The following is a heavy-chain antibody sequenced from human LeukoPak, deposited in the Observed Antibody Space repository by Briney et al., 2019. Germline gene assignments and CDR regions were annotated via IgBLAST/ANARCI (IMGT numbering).Heavy chain of an antibody. V-gene: IGHV4-38-2*02. CDR2: IYPSGST. CDR1: GYSISSGYY. D-gene: IGHD6-13*01. CDR3: ARAYFSSWYMNWFDP. Sequence: TSETLSLTCTVSGYSISSGYYWGWIRQPPGKGLEWIGSIYPSGSTYYYPSLKSRVTISLDTSKNQFSLKLSSVTAADTAVYYCARAYFSSWYMNWFDPWGQGTLVTVPS. J-gene: IGHJ5*02.